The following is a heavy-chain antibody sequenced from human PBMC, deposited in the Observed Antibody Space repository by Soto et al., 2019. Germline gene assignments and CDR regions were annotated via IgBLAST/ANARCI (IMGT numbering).Heavy chain of an antibody. V-gene: IGHV3-23*01. J-gene: IGHJ4*02. Sequence: VGSLRLSCAASGFTFSSYAMSWVRQAPGKGLEWVSAISGSGGSTYYADSVKGRFTISRDNSKNTLYLQMNSLRAEDTAVYYCATLGYCSGGSCLRDYFDYWGQGTLVTVSS. D-gene: IGHD2-15*01. CDR2: ISGSGGST. CDR1: GFTFSSYA. CDR3: ATLGYCSGGSCLRDYFDY.